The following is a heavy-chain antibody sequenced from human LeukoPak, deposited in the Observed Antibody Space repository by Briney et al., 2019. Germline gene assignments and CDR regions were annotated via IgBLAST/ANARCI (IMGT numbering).Heavy chain of an antibody. V-gene: IGHV3-23*01. D-gene: IGHD6-19*01. CDR3: ASGYSSGWYYFDY. Sequence: PGGSLRLSCAASGFTFSDYAMSWVRQAPGKGLEWVSAVSGSGRSTYYADSVKGQFTISRDTAKNTLYLQMNSLRAEDTAVYYCASGYSSGWYYFDYWGQGTLVTVSS. J-gene: IGHJ4*02. CDR1: GFTFSDYA. CDR2: VSGSGRST.